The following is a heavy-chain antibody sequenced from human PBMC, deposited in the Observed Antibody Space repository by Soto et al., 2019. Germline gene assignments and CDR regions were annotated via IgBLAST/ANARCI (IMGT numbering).Heavy chain of an antibody. J-gene: IGHJ6*02. CDR3: SREKTPSPLAYGLDV. D-gene: IGHD2-15*01. Sequence: SLRRACAASGFTFSSYSIHWVRQGPDKGLDWVSSIDRRSDIYDADSGNGRVTISRHNANNSVSLQRNILIAEDTAVYYCSREKTPSPLAYGLDVWGQGTTLTVSS. CDR2: IDRRSDI. V-gene: IGHV3-21*01. CDR1: GFTFSSYS.